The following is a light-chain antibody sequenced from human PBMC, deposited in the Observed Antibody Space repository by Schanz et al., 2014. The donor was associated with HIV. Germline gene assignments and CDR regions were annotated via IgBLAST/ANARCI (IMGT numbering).Light chain of an antibody. CDR3: QQRSDWPPEVT. CDR2: GAS. V-gene: IGKV3-11*01. J-gene: IGKJ5*01. Sequence: EIVLTQSPGTLSLSPGERATLSCRASQSVSSNLAWYQQKPGQAPRLLIYGASSRATGIPDRFSGSGSGTDFTLTIDSLEPEDFAVYYCQQRSDWPPEVTFGQGTRLEIK. CDR1: QSVSSN.